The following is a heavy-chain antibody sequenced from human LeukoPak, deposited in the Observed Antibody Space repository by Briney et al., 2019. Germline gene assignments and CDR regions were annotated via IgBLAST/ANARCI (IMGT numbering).Heavy chain of an antibody. CDR2: FYSGGSA. Sequence: PSETLSLTCIVPGGPISSSNYYWAWIRQPPGKGLEWNGTFYSGGSAYYNPSLTSRVSISKDTSDNQFSLRLYSVTAADTAVYYCARKQGGTMYDVWGQGTQVTVSS. CDR1: GGPISSSNYY. CDR3: ARKQGGTMYDV. V-gene: IGHV4-39*07. J-gene: IGHJ4*02. D-gene: IGHD1-7*01.